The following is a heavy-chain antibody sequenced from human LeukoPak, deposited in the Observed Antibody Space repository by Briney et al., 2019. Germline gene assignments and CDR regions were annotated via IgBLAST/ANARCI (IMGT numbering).Heavy chain of an antibody. Sequence: ASEKVSCKASGSTFTGNYMHWVRQAPGQGPERMGWIDPNSGGRKFAQEFQGRVVMTGDMSTNTAFMELYRLESDDTAVYYCAKSSVGTSGGSFDYWGQGTLVSVSS. D-gene: IGHD3-16*01. V-gene: IGHV1-2*02. J-gene: IGHJ4*02. CDR2: IDPNSGGR. CDR1: GSTFTGNY. CDR3: AKSSVGTSGGSFDY.